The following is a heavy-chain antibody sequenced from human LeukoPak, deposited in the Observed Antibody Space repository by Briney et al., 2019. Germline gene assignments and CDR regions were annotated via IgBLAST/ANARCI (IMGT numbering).Heavy chain of an antibody. D-gene: IGHD2-2*01. CDR1: GFTFSNHW. CDR3: ARDPDYCSSTSCQGDYYYYGMDV. Sequence: GGSLRLSCAASGFTFSNHWMSWVRQAPGKGLEWVSSISSSSSYIYYADSVKGRFTISRDNAKNSLYLQMNSLRAEDTAVYYCARDPDYCSSTSCQGDYYYYGMDVWGQGTTVTVSS. J-gene: IGHJ6*02. V-gene: IGHV3-21*01. CDR2: ISSSSSYI.